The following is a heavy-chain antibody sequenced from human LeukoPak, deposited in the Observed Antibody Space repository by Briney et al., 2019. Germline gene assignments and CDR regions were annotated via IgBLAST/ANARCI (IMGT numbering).Heavy chain of an antibody. Sequence: GGSLRLSCAASGFTFSDYPMHWVRQAPGKGLEFVSVIGPIGVYTYYANSVKGRFTISRDNSKSTVSLQMGSLRDEDMAVYYCARSPPGRTNWNYYDYWGRGTLVTVSS. CDR1: GFTFSDYP. CDR3: ARSPPGRTNWNYYDY. CDR2: IGPIGVYT. J-gene: IGHJ4*02. D-gene: IGHD1-1*01. V-gene: IGHV3-64*01.